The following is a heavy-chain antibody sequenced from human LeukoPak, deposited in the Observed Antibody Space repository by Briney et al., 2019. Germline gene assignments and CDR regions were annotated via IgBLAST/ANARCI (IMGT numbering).Heavy chain of an antibody. CDR3: AWDWTYYFDMAV. CDR1: GFTFSDAW. Sequence: KPGGSLRLSFEGSGFTFSDAWMNWVRQAPGKGLEWVGRMKSRGSGGTTDYAAPVKGRFTISRDDSKNTLFLQMSSLQAEDTAVYYYAWDWTYYFDMAVWGQGTTVTVSS. CDR2: MKSRGSGGTT. V-gene: IGHV3-15*01. D-gene: IGHD3/OR15-3a*01. J-gene: IGHJ6*02.